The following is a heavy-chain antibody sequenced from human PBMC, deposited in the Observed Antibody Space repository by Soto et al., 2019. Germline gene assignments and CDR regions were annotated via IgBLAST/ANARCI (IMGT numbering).Heavy chain of an antibody. D-gene: IGHD2-15*01. CDR3: ARDLRDGRRGGFDY. V-gene: IGHV4-31*03. Sequence: TLSLTCTISGGSISSGGYYWSWIRQHPGKGLEWIGYIYYSGSTYYNPSLKSRVTISVDTSKNQFSLKLSSVTAAHTAVYYCARDLRDGRRGGFDYWGQGTLVTVSS. CDR1: GGSISSGGYY. J-gene: IGHJ4*02. CDR2: IYYSGST.